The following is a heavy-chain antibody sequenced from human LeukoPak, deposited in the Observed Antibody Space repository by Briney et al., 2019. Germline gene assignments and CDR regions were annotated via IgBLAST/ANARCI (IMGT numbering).Heavy chain of an antibody. Sequence: PSETLSLTCAVSGGSISSGGYSWSWIRQPPGKGLEWIGYIYHSGSTYYNPSLKSRVTISVDRSKNQFSLKLSSVTAADTAVYYCARSIVVVPADNWYFDLWGRGTLVTVSS. J-gene: IGHJ2*01. CDR2: IYHSGST. CDR3: ARSIVVVPADNWYFDL. CDR1: GGSISSGGYS. D-gene: IGHD2-2*01. V-gene: IGHV4-30-2*01.